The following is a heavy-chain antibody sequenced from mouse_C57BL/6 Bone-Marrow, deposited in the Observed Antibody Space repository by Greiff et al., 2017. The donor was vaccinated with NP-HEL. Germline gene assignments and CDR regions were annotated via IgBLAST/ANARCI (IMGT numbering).Heavy chain of an antibody. D-gene: IGHD1-1*01. CDR3: ARPVTTVVDAMDY. CDR1: GFTFSDYG. Sequence: EVMLVESGGGLVKPGGSLKLSCAASGFTFSDYGMHWVRQAPEKGLEWVAYISSGSSTIYYADTVKGRVTISRDNAKNTLFLQMTSLRSEDTAMYYCARPVTTVVDAMDYWGQGTSVTVSS. J-gene: IGHJ4*01. V-gene: IGHV5-17*01. CDR2: ISSGSSTI.